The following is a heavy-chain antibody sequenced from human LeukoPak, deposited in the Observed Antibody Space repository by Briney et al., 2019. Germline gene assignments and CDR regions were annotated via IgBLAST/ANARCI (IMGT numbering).Heavy chain of an antibody. D-gene: IGHD3-10*01. CDR2: MNPNSGNT. J-gene: IGHJ4*02. Sequence: ASVKVSCKASGYTFTSYDINWVRQATGQGLEWMGWMNPNSGNTGYAQKFQGRVTITRNTSISTAYMELSSLRSEDTAVYYCARPKKWFGELTIFDYWGQGTLVTVSS. CDR3: ARPKKWFGELTIFDY. CDR1: GYTFTSYD. V-gene: IGHV1-8*03.